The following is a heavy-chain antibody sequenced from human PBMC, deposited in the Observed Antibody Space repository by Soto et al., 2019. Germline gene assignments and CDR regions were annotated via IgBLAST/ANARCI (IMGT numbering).Heavy chain of an antibody. CDR1: GGTFSSYA. V-gene: IGHV1-69*01. Sequence: QVQLVQSGAEVKKPGSSVKVSCKASGGTFSSYAISWVRQAPGQGLEWMGGIIPIFGTANYAQKFQGRVTITADESTSTAXMELXSLRSXDXXVYXCARGLXSSGVTMDVWGQGTTVTVSS. CDR3: ARGLXSSGVTMDV. J-gene: IGHJ6*02. D-gene: IGHD6-25*01. CDR2: IIPIFGTA.